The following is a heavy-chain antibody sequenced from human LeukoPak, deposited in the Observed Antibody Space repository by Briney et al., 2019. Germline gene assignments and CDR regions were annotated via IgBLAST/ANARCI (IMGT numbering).Heavy chain of an antibody. CDR3: AKDSDYDGPFDY. J-gene: IGHJ4*02. CDR1: GFTFSSYG. D-gene: IGHD3-22*01. CDR2: ISGSGGST. Sequence: TGGSLRLSCAASGFTFSSYGMSWVRQAPGKGLEWVSAISGSGGSTYYADSVKGRFTISRDNSKNTLYLQMNSLRAEDTAVYYCAKDSDYDGPFDYWGQGTLVTVSS. V-gene: IGHV3-23*01.